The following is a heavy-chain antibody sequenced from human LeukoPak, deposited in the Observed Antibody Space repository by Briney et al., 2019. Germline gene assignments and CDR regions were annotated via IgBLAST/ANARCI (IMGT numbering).Heavy chain of an antibody. CDR2: LDGEGSTS. CDR1: GFTVSSNY. CDR3: TRGTGTTFDY. D-gene: IGHD1-1*01. V-gene: IGHV3-74*01. J-gene: IGHJ4*02. Sequence: GGSLRLSCAASGFTVSSNYMSWVRQAPGKGLVWVSRLDGEGSTSSYADSVKGRFTISRDNARNTLYLQMSSLRAEDTAVYYCTRGTGTTFDYWGQGTLVTVSS.